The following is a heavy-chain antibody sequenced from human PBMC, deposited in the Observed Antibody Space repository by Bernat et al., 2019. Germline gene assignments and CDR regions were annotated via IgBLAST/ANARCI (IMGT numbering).Heavy chain of an antibody. Sequence: EVQLVESGGDLIQPGGSLRLSCAASGFTFSDYSMNWVRQAPGKGLEWVSYISSSSSTIYYADSVKGRFTISRDNAKNSLYLQMNRLRAEDTAVYYCATNRRYFDYWGLGTLVTVSS. CDR1: GFTFSDYS. CDR2: ISSSSSTI. CDR3: ATNRRYFDY. V-gene: IGHV3-48*01. J-gene: IGHJ4*02.